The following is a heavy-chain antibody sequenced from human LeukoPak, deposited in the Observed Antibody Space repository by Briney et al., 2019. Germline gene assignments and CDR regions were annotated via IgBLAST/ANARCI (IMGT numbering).Heavy chain of an antibody. CDR3: ARVGYSYGLSGYYYGMDV. D-gene: IGHD5-18*01. Sequence: SETLSLTCAVYGGSFSGYYWSWIRQPPGKGLEWIGEINHRGSTNYNPSLKSRVTISVDTSKNQFSLKLSSVTAADTAVYYCARVGYSYGLSGYYYGMDVWGQGTTVTVSS. CDR2: INHRGST. J-gene: IGHJ6*02. CDR1: GGSFSGYY. V-gene: IGHV4-34*01.